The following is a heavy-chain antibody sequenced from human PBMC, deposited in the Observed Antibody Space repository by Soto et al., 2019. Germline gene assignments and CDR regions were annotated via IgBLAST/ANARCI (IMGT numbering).Heavy chain of an antibody. CDR1: GYSFTSYW. CDR2: IFPGDSDT. J-gene: IGHJ4*02. Sequence: PGESLKISCKGSGYSFTSYWIGWVRQMPGKGLEWMGIIFPGDSDTRYSPSLQGQVTISADKSISTAYLQWSSLKASDTAIYYCARKPPSYRNNWFFDYWGQGTLVTVSS. D-gene: IGHD6-13*01. CDR3: ARKPPSYRNNWFFDY. V-gene: IGHV5-51*01.